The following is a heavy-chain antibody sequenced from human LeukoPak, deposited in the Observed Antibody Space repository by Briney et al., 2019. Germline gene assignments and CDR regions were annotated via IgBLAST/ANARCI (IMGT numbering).Heavy chain of an antibody. Sequence: SETLSLTCTVSGGSISNYYWSWIRQPPGKGLEWIGYIYYSGTTNYNPSLKSRVTISVDTSKNQFSLKLSSVTAADTAVYYCARDRPIAVASNWFDPWGQGTLVTVSS. CDR1: GGSISNYY. CDR3: ARDRPIAVASNWFDP. J-gene: IGHJ5*02. D-gene: IGHD6-19*01. CDR2: IYYSGTT. V-gene: IGHV4-59*12.